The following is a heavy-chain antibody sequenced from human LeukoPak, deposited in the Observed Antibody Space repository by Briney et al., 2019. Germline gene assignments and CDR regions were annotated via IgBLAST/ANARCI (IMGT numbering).Heavy chain of an antibody. CDR3: AKEKAQYSSSWYFGYTISTTNDAFDI. Sequence: GGSLRLSCAASGFTFSSYSMNWVRQAPGKGLEWVSSISSSSYIYYADSVKGRFTISRDNAKNSLYLQMNSLRAEDTAVYYCAKEKAQYSSSWYFGYTISTTNDAFDIWGQGTMVTVSS. V-gene: IGHV3-21*01. J-gene: IGHJ3*02. CDR2: ISSSSYI. D-gene: IGHD6-13*01. CDR1: GFTFSSYS.